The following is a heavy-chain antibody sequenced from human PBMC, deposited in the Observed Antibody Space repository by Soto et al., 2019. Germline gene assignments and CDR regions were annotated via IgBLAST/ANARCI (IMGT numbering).Heavy chain of an antibody. CDR1: GGSISSSSYF. CDR3: ARQKDYYDTSGDSYFDY. V-gene: IGHV4-39*01. J-gene: IGHJ4*02. D-gene: IGHD3-22*01. Sequence: QLQLQESGPRLVKPSETLSLTCTVSGGSISSSSYFWGWIRQPPGKGLEWIGSIHYSGSTYYNPSVKMPITLSVDTSTNRSSLKLSSVTAADTAVYYCARQKDYYDTSGDSYFDYWGQGTLVTVSS. CDR2: IHYSGST.